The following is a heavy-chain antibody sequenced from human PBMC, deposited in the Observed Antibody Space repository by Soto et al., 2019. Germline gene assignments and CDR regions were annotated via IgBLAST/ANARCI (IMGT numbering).Heavy chain of an antibody. Sequence: GGSLRLSCTASGFTFGDYAMSWFRQAPGKGLEWVGFIRSKAYGGTTEYAASVKGRFTISRDDSKSIAYLQMNSLKTEDTAVYYCTRVFDDSSGYYYSYYYGMDVWGQGTTVTVPS. CDR1: GFTFGDYA. D-gene: IGHD3-22*01. CDR2: IRSKAYGGTT. V-gene: IGHV3-49*03. J-gene: IGHJ6*02. CDR3: TRVFDDSSGYYYSYYYGMDV.